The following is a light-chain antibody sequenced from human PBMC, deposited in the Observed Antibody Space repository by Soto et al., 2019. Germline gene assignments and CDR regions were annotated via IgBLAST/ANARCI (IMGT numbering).Light chain of an antibody. J-gene: IGKJ1*01. Sequence: EVVLTQSPDTLSLSPGDGATLSCRASQTVNTNYLIWYQHRPGQAPSLLIYGAFSRAPGIPDRFRGSGSGTDFTLTISRLEPEDFALYYCQLYGDSRWTFGQGTK. CDR1: QTVNTNY. CDR2: GAF. CDR3: QLYGDSRWT. V-gene: IGKV3-20*01.